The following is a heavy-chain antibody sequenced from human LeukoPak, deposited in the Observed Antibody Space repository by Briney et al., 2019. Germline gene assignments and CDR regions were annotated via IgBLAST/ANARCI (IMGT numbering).Heavy chain of an antibody. CDR2: VNREGTTT. V-gene: IGHV3-74*03. CDR3: TRGLADYGDYSF. Sequence: GGSLRLSCAASGFTFNTYWMHWLRQAPVKGLVWVARVNREGTTTTYADSVKGRFTISRDDAKNSLYLQINSLTAEDTAVYYCTRGLADYGDYSFWGQGTLVAVSS. CDR1: GFTFNTYW. J-gene: IGHJ1*01. D-gene: IGHD4-17*01.